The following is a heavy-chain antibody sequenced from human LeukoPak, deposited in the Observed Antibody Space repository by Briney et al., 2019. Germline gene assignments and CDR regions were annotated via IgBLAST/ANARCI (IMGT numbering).Heavy chain of an antibody. V-gene: IGHV3-30*02. J-gene: IGHJ4*02. D-gene: IGHD6-19*01. Sequence: PGRSLRLSCAASGFTFSTYGMHWVRQAPGKGLEWVAFIRYDGSNEYYADSVKGRFTISRDNSKNTVYLQMNSLRAEDTAVYYCAKVPLDSGWLVLDYWGQGALVTVSS. CDR3: AKVPLDSGWLVLDY. CDR1: GFTFSTYG. CDR2: IRYDGSNE.